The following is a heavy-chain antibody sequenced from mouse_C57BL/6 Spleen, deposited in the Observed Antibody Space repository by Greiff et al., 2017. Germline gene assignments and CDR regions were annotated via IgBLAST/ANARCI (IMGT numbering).Heavy chain of an antibody. CDR3: ARGGAAQAPFAY. D-gene: IGHD3-2*02. CDR1: GYSFTGYY. CDR2: INPSTGGT. V-gene: IGHV1-42*01. Sequence: VQLQQSGPELVKPGASVKISCKASGYSFTGYYMNWVKQSPEKSLEWIGEINPSTGGTTYNQKFKAKATLTVDKSSSTAYMQLKSLTSEDSAVYYCARGGAAQAPFAYWGQGTLVTVSA. J-gene: IGHJ3*01.